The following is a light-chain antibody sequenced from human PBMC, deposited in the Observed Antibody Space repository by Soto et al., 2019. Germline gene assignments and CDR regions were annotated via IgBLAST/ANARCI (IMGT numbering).Light chain of an antibody. CDR3: QQYNTYPWT. J-gene: IGKJ1*01. CDR2: KAS. V-gene: IGKV1-5*03. Sequence: DLQMTQSPSTLSASVGDRVTITCRASQSISSWLAWYQQKPGKAPKLLMYKASSLESGVPSRFSGSGSGTEFTLTISSLQPDDFATYYCQQYNTYPWTFGQGTKVEIK. CDR1: QSISSW.